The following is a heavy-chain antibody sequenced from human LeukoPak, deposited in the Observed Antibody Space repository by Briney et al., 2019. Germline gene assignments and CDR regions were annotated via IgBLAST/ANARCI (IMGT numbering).Heavy chain of an antibody. V-gene: IGHV3-23*01. J-gene: IGHJ4*02. CDR3: AKEMGFKIREVMLGFFDY. CDR1: GFTFSSYA. CDR2: ISTSGGIT. D-gene: IGHD3-10*01. Sequence: PGGSLRLSCAASGFTFSSYAMNWVRQAPGKGLEWVSGISTSGGITDYADSVKGRFTISRDNSKRTLYLEMNSLRAEDTAVYYCAKEMGFKIREVMLGFFDYWGQGTLVTVSS.